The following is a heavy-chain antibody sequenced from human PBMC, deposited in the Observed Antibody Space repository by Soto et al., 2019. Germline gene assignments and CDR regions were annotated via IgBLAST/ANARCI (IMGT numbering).Heavy chain of an antibody. D-gene: IGHD2-21*02. CDR2: RSYDGSNK. CDR3: ASPLVVVTPNGYGMDV. Sequence: QVQLVESGGGVVQPGRSLRLSCAASGFTFSSYAMHWVRQAPGKGLEWVAVRSYDGSNKYYADSVKGRFTISRDNSKNTLYLQMNSLRAEDTAVYYCASPLVVVTPNGYGMDVWGQGTKVTVSS. J-gene: IGHJ6*01. V-gene: IGHV3-30-3*01. CDR1: GFTFSSYA.